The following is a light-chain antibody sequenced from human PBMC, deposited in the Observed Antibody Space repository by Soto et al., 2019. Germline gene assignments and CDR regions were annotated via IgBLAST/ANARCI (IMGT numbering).Light chain of an antibody. J-gene: IGKJ4*01. CDR2: GAS. CDR1: QSVSTS. V-gene: IGKV3-15*01. Sequence: EIVLTQSPGTLSLSPGERATLSCRASQSVSTSYVAWYQQKPGQAPRLLIYGASTRATGIPARFSGSGSGTEFTLTIYSLQSEDFAVYFCQQYDDWLRLTFGGGTKVDIK. CDR3: QQYDDWLRLT.